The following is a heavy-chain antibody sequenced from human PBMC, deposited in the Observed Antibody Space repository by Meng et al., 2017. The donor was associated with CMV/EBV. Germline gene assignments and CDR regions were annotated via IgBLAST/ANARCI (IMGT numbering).Heavy chain of an antibody. CDR1: GGSISSSSYY. CDR2: IYYSGST. CDR3: ARDSAVAGVVDY. D-gene: IGHD6-19*01. Sequence: LQLQAAGPGLVKPSETLSPTCTVSGGSISSSSYYWGWIRQPPGKGLEWIGSIYYSGSTYYNPSLKSRVTISVDTSKNQFSLKLSSVTAADTAVYYCARDSAVAGVVDYWGQGTLVTVSS. J-gene: IGHJ4*02. V-gene: IGHV4-39*07.